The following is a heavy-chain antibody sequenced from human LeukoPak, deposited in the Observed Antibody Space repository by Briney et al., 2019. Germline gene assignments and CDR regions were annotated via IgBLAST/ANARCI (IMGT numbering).Heavy chain of an antibody. D-gene: IGHD2-2*01. CDR3: ARHLPRGSTTLWEFDP. V-gene: IGHV4-39*01. CDR2: LYYSGST. CDR1: GGSISSYY. J-gene: IGHJ5*02. Sequence: PSETLSLTCTVSGGSISSYYWSWIRQPPGKGLEWIGSLYYSGSTYYNPSLKSRVTISVDTSKNQFSLKLSSVTAADTAVYYCARHLPRGSTTLWEFDPWGQGTLVTVSS.